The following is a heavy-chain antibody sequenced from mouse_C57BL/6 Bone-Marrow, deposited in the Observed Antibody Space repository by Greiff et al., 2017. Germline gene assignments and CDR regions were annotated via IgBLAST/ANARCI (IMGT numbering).Heavy chain of an antibody. D-gene: IGHD4-1*02. Sequence: EVHLVESGAELVRPGASVKLSCTASGFNIKDDYMHWVKQRPEQGLEWIGWIDPENGDTEYASKFQGKATITADTSSNTAYLQLSSLTSEDTAVYYCTLNWDYFDYWGQGTTLTVSS. CDR1: GFNIKDDY. CDR3: TLNWDYFDY. CDR2: IDPENGDT. J-gene: IGHJ2*01. V-gene: IGHV14-4*01.